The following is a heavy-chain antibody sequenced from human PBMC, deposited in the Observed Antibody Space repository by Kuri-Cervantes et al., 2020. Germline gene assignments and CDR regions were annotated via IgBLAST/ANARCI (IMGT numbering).Heavy chain of an antibody. V-gene: IGHV3-9*01. CDR1: GFTFDDYA. D-gene: IGHD2-2*01. CDR2: ISWNSGSI. CDR3: TRPVYRSSTSCYGQEY. J-gene: IGHJ4*02. Sequence: GGSLRLSCAASGFTFDDYAMHWVRQAPGKGLEWVSGISWNSGSIGYADSVKGRFTISRDNAKNSLYLQMNSLRAEDTAVYYCTRPVYRSSTSCYGQEYWGQGTLVTVSS.